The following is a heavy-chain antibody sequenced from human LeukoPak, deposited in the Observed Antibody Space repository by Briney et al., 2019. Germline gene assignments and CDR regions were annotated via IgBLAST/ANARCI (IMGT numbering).Heavy chain of an antibody. D-gene: IGHD5-24*01. CDR3: VKDIQLST. J-gene: IGHJ3*01. CDR2: IGSSGGST. Sequence: PGGSLRLSCAASGFNFITAAITWVRQAPGKGLEWVSLIGSSGGSTYYANSVKGRFTISRDNSNHTLSLQMNSLRVEDTAIYYCVKDIQLSTWGLGTMVTVSS. V-gene: IGHV3-23*01. CDR1: GFNFITAA.